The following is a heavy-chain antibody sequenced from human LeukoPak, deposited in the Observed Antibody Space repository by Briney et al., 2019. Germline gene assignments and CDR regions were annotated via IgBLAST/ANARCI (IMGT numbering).Heavy chain of an antibody. CDR1: GFTFSSYS. J-gene: IGHJ6*02. V-gene: IGHV3-48*01. Sequence: GGSLRLSCAASGFTFSSYSMNWVRQAPGKGLEWVSYISSSSSTIYYSDSVKGRFTISRDNAKNSLYLQMNSLRAEDTAVYYCAGGYSSGWIYYYYYGMDVWGQGTTVTVSS. D-gene: IGHD6-19*01. CDR3: AGGYSSGWIYYYYYGMDV. CDR2: ISSSSSTI.